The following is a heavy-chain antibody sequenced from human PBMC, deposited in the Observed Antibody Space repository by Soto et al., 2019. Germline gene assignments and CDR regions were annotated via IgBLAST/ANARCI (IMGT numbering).Heavy chain of an antibody. CDR2: IFPSGGST. V-gene: IGHV1-46*01. CDR1: GYSFASYY. Sequence: QVHLVQSGAEVERPGASVKVSCKASGYSFASYYMNWVRQAPGQGLEWMGNIFPSGGSTNYAQKFRGRVTMTWDTSTSTAYMELSGLRSEDTAVYYCARDWELGYWGQGTLVTVSS. J-gene: IGHJ4*02. CDR3: ARDWELGY. D-gene: IGHD1-7*01.